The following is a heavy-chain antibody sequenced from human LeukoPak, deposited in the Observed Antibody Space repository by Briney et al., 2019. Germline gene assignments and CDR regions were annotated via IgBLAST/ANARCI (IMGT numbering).Heavy chain of an antibody. CDR1: GFSFSDYG. V-gene: IGHV1-18*01. CDR2: ISVNNDNT. Sequence: GGSLRLSCGASGFSFSDYGMHWVRQAPGKGLEWVAWISVNNDNTNYAQKFQGRVTVTTDTSTSTAYLELRSLRFDDTAVYYCAREIPYPDCSSTGCYGPWDSWGQGTLVSVSS. D-gene: IGHD2-2*01. CDR3: AREIPYPDCSSTGCYGPWDS. J-gene: IGHJ4*02.